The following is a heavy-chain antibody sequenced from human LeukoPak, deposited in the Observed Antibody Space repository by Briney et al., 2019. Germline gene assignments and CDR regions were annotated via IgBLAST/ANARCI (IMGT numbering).Heavy chain of an antibody. CDR1: GDSVSSNSAA. Sequence: SQTLSLTCAIPGDSVSSNSAAWNWIRQSPSRGLEWLGRTYYRSKWYNDYAVSVKSRITINPDTSKNQFSLQLNSVTPEDTAVYYCAREVTMVRGVIITQTYFDYWGQGTLVTVSS. D-gene: IGHD3-10*01. CDR2: TYYRSKWYN. V-gene: IGHV6-1*01. J-gene: IGHJ4*02. CDR3: AREVTMVRGVIITQTYFDY.